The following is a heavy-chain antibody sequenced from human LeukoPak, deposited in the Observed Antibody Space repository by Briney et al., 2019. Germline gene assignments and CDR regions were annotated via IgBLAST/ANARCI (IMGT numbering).Heavy chain of an antibody. D-gene: IGHD6-19*01. CDR2: IYPGDSDT. CDR3: ARRGRGEQWLVPLDGPQPFWYYYYGMDV. V-gene: IGHV5-51*01. Sequence: GESLKISCKGSGYSFTSYWIGWVRQLPGKGLEWMGIIYPGDSDTRYSPSFQGQVTISADKSISTAYLQWSSLKASDTAMYYCARRGRGEQWLVPLDGPQPFWYYYYGMDVWGQGTTVTVSS. J-gene: IGHJ6*02. CDR1: GYSFTSYW.